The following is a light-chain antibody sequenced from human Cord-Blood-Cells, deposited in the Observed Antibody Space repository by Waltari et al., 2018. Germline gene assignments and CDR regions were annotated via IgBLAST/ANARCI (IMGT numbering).Light chain of an antibody. CDR3: SSYAGSNNWV. CDR2: EVS. V-gene: IGLV2-8*01. J-gene: IGLJ2*01. CDR1: SRDVGGYNY. Sequence: QSPLTQPPSASGSPGQSVTISCTGTSRDVGGYNYVSWYQQHPGKAPKLMIYEVSKRPAGGPDRFSGSKSGNTASLTVSGLQAEDEADYYCSSYAGSNNWVFGGGTKLTVL.